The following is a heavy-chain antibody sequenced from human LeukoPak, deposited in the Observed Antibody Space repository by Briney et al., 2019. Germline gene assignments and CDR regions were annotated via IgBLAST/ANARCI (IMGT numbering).Heavy chain of an antibody. CDR2: IDTSGSI. V-gene: IGHV4-61*02. Sequence: SSETLSLTCTASGGSISSGSYEWSWIRQPAGKVLEWIGRIDTSGSINYNPSLKRRVTISVDTSKNQFSLKLSSVTAADTAVYYCAREGYCSSTSCDAEYYYYYYMDVWGKGTTVTVSS. CDR3: AREGYCSSTSCDAEYYYYYYMDV. J-gene: IGHJ6*03. CDR1: GGSISSGSYE. D-gene: IGHD2-2*01.